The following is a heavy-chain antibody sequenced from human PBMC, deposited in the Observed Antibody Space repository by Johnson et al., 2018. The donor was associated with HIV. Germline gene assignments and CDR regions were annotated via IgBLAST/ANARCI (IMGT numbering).Heavy chain of an antibody. D-gene: IGHD6-19*01. CDR1: GFTVSSNN. J-gene: IGHJ3*02. V-gene: IGHV3-66*01. Sequence: VQLVESGGGLVQPGGSLRLSCAASGFTVSSNNMSWVRQAPGKGLEWVSVIYSGDRTYSAVSVTGRFTISRDSSKNTLFLQMNRLRVEDTAIYYCAGRSSAWYEDAVDIWSQGTMVTVSS. CDR3: AGRSSAWYEDAVDI. CDR2: IYSGDRT.